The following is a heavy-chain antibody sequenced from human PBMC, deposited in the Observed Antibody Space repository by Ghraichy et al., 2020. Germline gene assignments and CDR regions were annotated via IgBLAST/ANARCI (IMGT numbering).Heavy chain of an antibody. J-gene: IGHJ4*02. CDR3: ARRTEGIWYDSSGLGPIDY. Sequence: SETLSLTCAVSGGSISSSNWWSWVRQPPGKGLEWIGEIYHSGSTNYNPSLKSRVTISVDKSKNQFSLKLSSVTAADTAVYYCARRTEGIWYDSSGLGPIDYWGQGTLVTVSS. V-gene: IGHV4-4*02. CDR2: IYHSGST. CDR1: GGSISSSNW. D-gene: IGHD3-22*01.